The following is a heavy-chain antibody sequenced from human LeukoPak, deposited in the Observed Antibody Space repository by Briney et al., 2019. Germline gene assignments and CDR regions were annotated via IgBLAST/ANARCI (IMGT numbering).Heavy chain of an antibody. V-gene: IGHV4-34*01. CDR3: ARQRHYYDSSGLHFDY. Sequence: PSETLSLTCAVYGVSSSGYCWSWIRQPPGKGLEWIGEINHSESTNHNPSLKSRVTISVDTSKNQFSLKLNSVTAADTAVYYCARQRHYYDSSGLHFDYWGQGTLVTVSS. D-gene: IGHD3-22*01. J-gene: IGHJ4*02. CDR2: INHSEST. CDR1: GVSSSGYC.